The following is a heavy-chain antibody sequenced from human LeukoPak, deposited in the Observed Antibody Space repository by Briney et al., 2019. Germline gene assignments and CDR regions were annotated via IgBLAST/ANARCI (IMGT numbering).Heavy chain of an antibody. CDR3: ARPLTDIVVVPAAPYNYGMDV. D-gene: IGHD2-2*01. V-gene: IGHV1-2*02. CDR1: GYTFTGYY. Sequence: ASVKVSYKASGYTFTGYYMHWVRQAPGQGLEWMGWINPNSGGTNYAQKFQGRVTMTRDTSISTAYMELSRLRSDDTAVYYCARPLTDIVVVPAAPYNYGMDVWGQGTTVTVSS. J-gene: IGHJ6*02. CDR2: INPNSGGT.